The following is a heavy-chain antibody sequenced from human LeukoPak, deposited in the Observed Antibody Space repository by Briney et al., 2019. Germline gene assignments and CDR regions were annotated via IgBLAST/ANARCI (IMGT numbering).Heavy chain of an antibody. V-gene: IGHV5-51*01. D-gene: IGHD3-22*01. J-gene: IGHJ4*02. CDR3: AGRGYYDSSGYYYDPYFDY. CDR1: GYSFASYW. CDR2: IYPGDSDT. Sequence: GESLKISCKGSGYSFASYWIGWVRQMPGKGLEWMGIIYPGDSDTRYSPSFQGQVTISADKSISTAYLQWSSLKASDTAMYCCAGRGYYDSSGYYYDPYFDYWGQGTLVTVSS.